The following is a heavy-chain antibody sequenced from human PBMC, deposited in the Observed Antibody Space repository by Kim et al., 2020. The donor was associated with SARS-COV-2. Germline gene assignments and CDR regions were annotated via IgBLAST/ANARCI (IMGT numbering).Heavy chain of an antibody. J-gene: IGHJ4*02. Sequence: ASVKVSCKASGYTFTSYAMHWVRQAPGQGLEWMGGINAGNGNTKYSQKFQGRVTITRDTSASTAYMELSSLRSEDTAVYYCARGTGYSTFDYWGQGTLVTVSS. CDR1: GYTFTSYA. D-gene: IGHD3-9*01. CDR2: INAGNGNT. V-gene: IGHV1-3*01. CDR3: ARGTGYSTFDY.